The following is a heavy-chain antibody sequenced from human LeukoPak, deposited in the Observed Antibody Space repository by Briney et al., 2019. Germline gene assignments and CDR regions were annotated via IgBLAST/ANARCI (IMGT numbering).Heavy chain of an antibody. CDR3: ARSLGRITGTTGYYYYMDV. CDR1: GGSFSGYY. Sequence: SETLSLTCAVYGGSFSGYYWSWIRQPPGKGLEWIGEINHSGSTNYNPSLKSRVTISVDTSKNQFSLKLSSVTAADTAVYYCARSLGRITGTTGYYYYMDVWGKGTTVTVSS. V-gene: IGHV4-34*01. D-gene: IGHD1-7*01. CDR2: INHSGST. J-gene: IGHJ6*03.